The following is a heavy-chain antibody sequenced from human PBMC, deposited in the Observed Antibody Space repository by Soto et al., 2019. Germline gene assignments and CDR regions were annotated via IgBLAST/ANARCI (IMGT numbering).Heavy chain of an antibody. J-gene: IGHJ4*02. CDR3: ATAENYRFDY. Sequence: EVELVESGGGLVQPGGSLRLSCAASGFAFSSSWLHWVRQAPGEGLVWVARMNGDGSVTNYADSVKGRFTVSRDNAKNTLYLQMNSLTVDDTAVYYCATAENYRFDYWGQGTPVTVSS. CDR1: GFAFSSSW. CDR2: MNGDGSVT. V-gene: IGHV3-74*01. D-gene: IGHD1-7*01.